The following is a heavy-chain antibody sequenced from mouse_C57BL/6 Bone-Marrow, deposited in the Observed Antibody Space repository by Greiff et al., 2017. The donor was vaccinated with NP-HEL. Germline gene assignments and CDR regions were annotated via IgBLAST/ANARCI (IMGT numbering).Heavy chain of an antibody. D-gene: IGHD2-3*01. V-gene: IGHV14-3*01. CDR3: ARRGDGYYGFAWFAY. Sequence: EVKLMESVAELVRPGASVKLSCTASGFNIKNTYMHWVKQRPEQGLEWIGRIDPANGNTKYAPKFQGKATITADTSSNTAYLQLSSLTSEDTAIYYCARRGDGYYGFAWFAYWGQGTLVTVSA. CDR2: IDPANGNT. J-gene: IGHJ3*01. CDR1: GFNIKNTY.